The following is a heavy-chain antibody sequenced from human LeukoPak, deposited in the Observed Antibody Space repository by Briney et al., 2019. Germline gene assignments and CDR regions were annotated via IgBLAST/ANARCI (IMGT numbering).Heavy chain of an antibody. J-gene: IGHJ6*03. Sequence: GGSLRLSCAASGFTFSSYAMSWVLQAPGKGLELVSAISGNGGSTYYADSVKGRFTISRDNSKNTLYLQMNSLRAEDTAVYYCAKSPSLLTGYDYYYMDVWGKGTTVTVSS. D-gene: IGHD3-9*01. V-gene: IGHV3-23*01. CDR2: ISGNGGST. CDR3: AKSPSLLTGYDYYYMDV. CDR1: GFTFSSYA.